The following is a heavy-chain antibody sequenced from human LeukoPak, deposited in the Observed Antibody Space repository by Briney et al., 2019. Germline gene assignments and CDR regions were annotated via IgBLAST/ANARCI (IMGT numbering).Heavy chain of an antibody. V-gene: IGHV1-2*02. J-gene: IGHJ3*02. Sequence: VASVKVSCKASGYSFTGYGINWVRQAPGQGLEWMGWISNDNGITNYAQKFQGRVTMTRDTSISTAYMELSRLRSDDTAVYYCARGGRGYCSSTSCSDAFDIWGQGTMVTVSS. D-gene: IGHD2-2*03. CDR2: ISNDNGIT. CDR3: ARGGRGYCSSTSCSDAFDI. CDR1: GYSFTGYG.